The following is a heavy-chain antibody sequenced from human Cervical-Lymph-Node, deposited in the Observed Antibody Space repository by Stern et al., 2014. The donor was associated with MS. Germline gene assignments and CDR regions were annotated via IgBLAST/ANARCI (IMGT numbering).Heavy chain of an antibody. V-gene: IGHV3-23*04. J-gene: IGHJ4*02. CDR1: GFTFSSYA. D-gene: IGHD4-17*01. CDR3: AKSTVTSLIDY. Sequence: VQLVESGGGLVQPGGSLRLSCAASGFTFSSYAPSWVRQAPGTGLEWVSAIRGSGGSTYYADSVKGRFTISRDKSKNTLYLQMNSLRAEDTAVYDCAKSTVTSLIDYWGQGTLVTVSS. CDR2: IRGSGGST.